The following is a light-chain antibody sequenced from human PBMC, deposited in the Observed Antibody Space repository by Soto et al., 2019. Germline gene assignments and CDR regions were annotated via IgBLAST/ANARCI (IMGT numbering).Light chain of an antibody. CDR3: QQYANSPFT. CDR1: QSVSSNY. CDR2: GAS. Sequence: EIVLTQSPGTLPLSPGERATLSCRASQSVSSNYLVWYQQKPDQAPRPLIYGASSRATGIPDRFSGSRSGTDFTLTISRLEPEDFAVYYCQQYANSPFTFGQGTKLEIK. J-gene: IGKJ2*01. V-gene: IGKV3-20*01.